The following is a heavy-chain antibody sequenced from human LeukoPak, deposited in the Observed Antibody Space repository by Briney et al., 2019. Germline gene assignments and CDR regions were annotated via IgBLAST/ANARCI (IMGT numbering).Heavy chain of an antibody. V-gene: IGHV3-74*01. CDR1: GFTLSSYW. J-gene: IGHJ1*01. Sequence: GGSLRLSCAASGFTLSSYWMHWVRQAPGKGLVWVSRIKSDGRTNYADSVKGRFTISRDNAKNTVSLQMNSLRADDTGVYYCARAPSEIGGYYPEYFRHWGQGTLVIVSS. D-gene: IGHD3-22*01. CDR3: ARAPSEIGGYYPEYFRH. CDR2: IKSDGRT.